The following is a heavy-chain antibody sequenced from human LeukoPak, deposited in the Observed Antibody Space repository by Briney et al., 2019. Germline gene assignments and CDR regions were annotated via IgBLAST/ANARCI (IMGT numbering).Heavy chain of an antibody. CDR3: AREVRGLDY. Sequence: GGSLRLSCAASGFTFSHYAMNWVRQAPGKGLEWVSPITSSSGYIYYADSVKGRFTISRDNAKSSLFLQMNSLRAEDTAVYFCAREVRGLDYWGQGTLVTVSS. V-gene: IGHV3-21*01. CDR2: ITSSSGYI. CDR1: GFTFSHYA. J-gene: IGHJ4*02. D-gene: IGHD3-10*01.